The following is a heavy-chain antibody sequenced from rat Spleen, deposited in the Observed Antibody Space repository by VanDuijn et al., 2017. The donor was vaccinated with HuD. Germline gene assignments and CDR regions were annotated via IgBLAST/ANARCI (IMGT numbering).Heavy chain of an antibody. J-gene: IGHJ2*01. D-gene: IGHD4-3*01. V-gene: IGHV5-25*01. CDR1: GFTFSNFD. Sequence: EVQLVESGGGLVQPGRSLKLSCTASGFTFSNFDMAWVRQAPTKGLGWVTSISPSGVTYYRDSVKGRFTVSRENAESTLYLLMDSLRSEDTATYYCVRQDTSGYSNWFDYWGQGIMVTVSS. CDR2: ISPSGVT. CDR3: VRQDTSGYSNWFDY.